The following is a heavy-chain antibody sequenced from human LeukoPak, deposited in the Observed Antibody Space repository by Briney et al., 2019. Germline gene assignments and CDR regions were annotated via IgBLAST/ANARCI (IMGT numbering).Heavy chain of an antibody. D-gene: IGHD6-19*01. J-gene: IGHJ4*02. CDR3: ASGYSSGWYYFDY. V-gene: IGHV1-2*02. CDR1: GYTFTGYY. CDR2: INPNSGGT. Sequence: ASVKVSCKASGYTFTGYYMHWVRQAPGQGLEWMGWINPNSGGTNYAQKSQGRVTMTRDTSISTAYMELSRLRSDDTAVYYCASGYSSGWYYFDYWDQGTLVTVSS.